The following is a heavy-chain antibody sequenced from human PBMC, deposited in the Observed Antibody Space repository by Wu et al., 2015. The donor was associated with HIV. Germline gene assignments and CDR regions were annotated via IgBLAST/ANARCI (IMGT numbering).Heavy chain of an antibody. CDR3: TREGQLENWFDP. V-gene: IGHV1-18*01. Sequence: QVQLVQSGAEVKKPGASVKVSCKASGYTFTNYDISWVRQAPGQGLEWMGWISAYSGNTKYAQKLQGRVTMTTDTSTSSAYMELRSLRSDDTAVYFCTREGQLENWFDPWGQGTLVTVSS. CDR2: ISAYSGNT. J-gene: IGHJ5*02. D-gene: IGHD6-6*01. CDR1: GYTFTNYD.